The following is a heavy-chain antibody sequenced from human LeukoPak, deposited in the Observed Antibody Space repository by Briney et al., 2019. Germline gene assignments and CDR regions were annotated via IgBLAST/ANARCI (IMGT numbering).Heavy chain of an antibody. Sequence: ASVKVSCKASGYTFTSYYMHWVRQAPGQGLEWMGIINPSGGSTSYAQKFQGRVTMTRDMSTSTVYMELSSLRSEDTAVYYCARGYSSSWYYYYYYMDVWGKGTTVTVSS. CDR1: GYTFTSYY. J-gene: IGHJ6*03. V-gene: IGHV1-46*01. D-gene: IGHD6-13*01. CDR3: ARGYSSSWYYYYYYMDV. CDR2: INPSGGST.